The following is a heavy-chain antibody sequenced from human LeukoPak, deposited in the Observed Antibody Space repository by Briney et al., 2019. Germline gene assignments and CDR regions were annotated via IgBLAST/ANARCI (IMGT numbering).Heavy chain of an antibody. J-gene: IGHJ1*01. V-gene: IGHV2-5*01. CDR3: AHRETEMAYFHH. Sequence: SGPTLVNPTQTLTLTCTFSGVSLSTSGVGVGWIRQPPGKALEWLALIYWNDDKRYSPSLKSRLTITQDTSTNQVVLTMTNMDPVDTATYYCAHRETEMAYFHHWGQGTLVTVSS. D-gene: IGHD5-24*01. CDR1: GVSLSTSGVG. CDR2: IYWNDDK.